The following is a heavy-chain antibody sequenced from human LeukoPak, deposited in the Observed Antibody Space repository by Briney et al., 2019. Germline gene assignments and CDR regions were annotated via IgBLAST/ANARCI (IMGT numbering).Heavy chain of an antibody. Sequence: GASVKVSCKASGYTFTSYYMHWVRQAPGQGLEWMGRINPSGGSTSYAQKFQGRVTMTRDTSTSTVYMELSSLRSEDTAVYYCARVGSYGSGSYLLDYWGQGTLVTVSS. CDR1: GYTFTSYY. V-gene: IGHV1-46*01. CDR2: INPSGGST. J-gene: IGHJ4*02. CDR3: ARVGSYGSGSYLLDY. D-gene: IGHD3-10*01.